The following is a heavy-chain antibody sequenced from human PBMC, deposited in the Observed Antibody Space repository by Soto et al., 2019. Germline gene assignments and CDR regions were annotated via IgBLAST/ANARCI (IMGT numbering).Heavy chain of an antibody. V-gene: IGHV4-30-2*01. CDR3: ARAIGWFGELLGGYYFDY. Sequence: QLQLQESGSGLVKPSQTLSLTCAVSGGSISSGGYSWSWIRQPPGKGLEWIGYIYHSGSTYYNPSLKSPATISVDRSKNQFSLKLSSVTAADTAVYYCARAIGWFGELLGGYYFDYWGQGTLVTVSS. CDR1: GGSISSGGYS. J-gene: IGHJ4*02. CDR2: IYHSGST. D-gene: IGHD3-10*01.